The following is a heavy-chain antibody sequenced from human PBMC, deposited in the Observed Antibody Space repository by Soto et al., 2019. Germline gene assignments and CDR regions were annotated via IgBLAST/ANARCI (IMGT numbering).Heavy chain of an antibody. J-gene: IGHJ5*02. V-gene: IGHV1-69*13. D-gene: IGHD4-17*01. CDR2: IIPIFGTA. CDR1: GGTFSSYA. Sequence: GASVKVSCKASGGTFSSYAISWVRQAPGQGPEWMGGIIPIFGTANYAQKFQGRVTITVDESTSTAYMELSSLRSEDTAVYYCAGYGDYAINWFDPWGQGTLVTVSS. CDR3: AGYGDYAINWFDP.